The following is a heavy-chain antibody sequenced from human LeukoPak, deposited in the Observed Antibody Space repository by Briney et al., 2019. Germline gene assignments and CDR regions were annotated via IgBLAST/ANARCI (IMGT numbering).Heavy chain of an antibody. V-gene: IGHV4-59*12. CDR1: GYSISSYY. CDR3: ARRRSSWYWGWFDP. Sequence: SETLSLTCTVSGYSISSYYWSWIRQPPGKGLEWIGYIYYSGSTNYNPSLKSRVTISVDTSKNQFSLKLSSVTAADTAVYYCARRRSSWYWGWFDPWGQGTLVTVSS. D-gene: IGHD6-13*01. J-gene: IGHJ5*02. CDR2: IYYSGST.